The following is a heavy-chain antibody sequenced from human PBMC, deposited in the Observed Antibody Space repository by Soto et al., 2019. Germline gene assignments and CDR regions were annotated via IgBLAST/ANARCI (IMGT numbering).Heavy chain of an antibody. CDR3: ARFGIGGATWGYDAFEI. V-gene: IGHV1-69*13. CDR2: IIPIFGTA. D-gene: IGHD1-26*01. CDR1: GGTFSSYA. J-gene: IGHJ3*02. Sequence: PSVKVSCKASGGTFSSYAISWVRQAPGQGLEWMGGIIPIFGTANYAQKFQGRVTITADESTSTAYLELSSLSTEGTAVYYCARFGIGGATWGYDAFEIWGEGTMVTVTS.